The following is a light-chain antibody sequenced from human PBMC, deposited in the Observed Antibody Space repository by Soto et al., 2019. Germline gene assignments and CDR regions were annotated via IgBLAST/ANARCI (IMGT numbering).Light chain of an antibody. CDR1: QSVGSTY. CDR3: QQYGSSPRIT. J-gene: IGKJ5*01. CDR2: GTS. Sequence: EIVLTQSPGTLSLSPGERATLSCRASQSVGSTYLAWYQQKPGQAPRLLIYGTSSRAIGIPDRFSGSGSGTDFTLTISRLEPEDFAVYYCQQYGSSPRITFGQGTRLEI. V-gene: IGKV3-20*01.